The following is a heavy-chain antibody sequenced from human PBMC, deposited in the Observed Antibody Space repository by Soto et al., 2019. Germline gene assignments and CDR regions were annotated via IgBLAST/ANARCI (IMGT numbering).Heavy chain of an antibody. CDR3: ARQDRVVAEGRGFDP. V-gene: IGHV4-38-2*02. Sequence: SETLSLTCTVSGYSISSGYHWAWIRQPPGKGLEWLGSVHYSGNTYYNPSLKSRLTISVGKSKNQFSLNLSSVTAADTAVYYCARQDRVVAEGRGFDPWGKGTLVTVSS. J-gene: IGHJ5*02. CDR1: GYSISSGYH. D-gene: IGHD2-15*01. CDR2: VHYSGNT.